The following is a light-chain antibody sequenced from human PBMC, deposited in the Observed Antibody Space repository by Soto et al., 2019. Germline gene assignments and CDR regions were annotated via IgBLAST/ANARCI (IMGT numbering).Light chain of an antibody. J-gene: IGLJ3*02. V-gene: IGLV2-8*01. Sequence: QSVLTQPPSASGSPGQSVTISCTGTSSDVGGYNYVSWYQQYPGRAPKLMIYEVTNRPSGVPDRFSGSKSGNTASLTVSGLQAEDEADYYCSSYAASNNFSFGFGGGTKLTVL. CDR1: SSDVGGYNY. CDR2: EVT. CDR3: SSYAASNNFSFG.